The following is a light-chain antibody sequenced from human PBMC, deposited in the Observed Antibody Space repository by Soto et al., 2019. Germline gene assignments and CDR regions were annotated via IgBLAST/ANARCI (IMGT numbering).Light chain of an antibody. CDR2: GAS. CDR1: QSVSSNY. J-gene: IGKJ1*01. V-gene: IGKV3-20*01. Sequence: EIVFTQSQVTLSSSPGERATLSCRPSQSVSSNYLAWYQQKPGQAPRLLIYGASNRATGIPDRFSGSGSGTDFTLTISRLEPEDFAVYYCQQYGSSPQTFGQGTKVDIK. CDR3: QQYGSSPQT.